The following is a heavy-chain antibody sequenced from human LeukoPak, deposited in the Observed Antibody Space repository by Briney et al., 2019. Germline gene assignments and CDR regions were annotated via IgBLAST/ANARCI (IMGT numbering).Heavy chain of an antibody. CDR2: ISTTGAI. Sequence: GVSLRLSCTASGFIFSTYIMRWVRQAPGKGLEWVSYISTTGAIFYSDSVKGRFAVSRDSAKNSLYLQMSSLRDEDTAVYYCARVPNSGGHYPSDYWGQGTLVTVSS. V-gene: IGHV3-48*02. CDR3: ARVPNSGGHYPSDY. CDR1: GFIFSTYI. D-gene: IGHD3-22*01. J-gene: IGHJ4*02.